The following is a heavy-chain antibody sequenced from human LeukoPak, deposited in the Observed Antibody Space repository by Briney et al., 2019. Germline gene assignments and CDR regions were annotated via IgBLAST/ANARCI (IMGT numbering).Heavy chain of an antibody. CDR3: VKEGQRSSGSYYVY. J-gene: IGHJ4*02. CDR1: GFTFSSYA. CDR2: ISGSGGST. D-gene: IGHD3-10*01. Sequence: PGGPLRLSCAASGFTFSSYAMSWVRQAPGKGLEWVSAISGSGGSTYYADSVKGRFTISRDNSKNTLYLQMNSLRAEDTAVYYCVKEGQRSSGSYYVYWGQGTLVTVSS. V-gene: IGHV3-23*01.